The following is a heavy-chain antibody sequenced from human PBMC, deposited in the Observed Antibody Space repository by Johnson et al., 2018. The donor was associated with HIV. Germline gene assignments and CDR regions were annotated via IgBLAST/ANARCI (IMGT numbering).Heavy chain of an antibody. V-gene: IGHV3-30*18. CDR3: AKGERGYSSSSDAFDI. D-gene: IGHD6-6*01. J-gene: IGHJ3*02. CDR1: RFTFSSYV. Sequence: QVQLLESGGGVVQPGRSLRLSCAASRFTFSSYVMHWVRQAPGKGLEWVAVISYDGSNKYYADSVKGRFTISRDNSKNTLYLQMNSLRAEDTAVYYCAKGERGYSSSSDAFDIWGQGTMVTVSS. CDR2: ISYDGSNK.